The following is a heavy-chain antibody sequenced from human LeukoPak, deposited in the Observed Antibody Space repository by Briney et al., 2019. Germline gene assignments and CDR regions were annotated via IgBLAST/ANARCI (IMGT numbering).Heavy chain of an antibody. D-gene: IGHD2-2*02. CDR2: TSSNGGST. CDR1: GFTFITYA. J-gene: IGHJ4*02. Sequence: GGSLRLSCSASGFTFITYAMHWVRQAPGKGLEYVSATSSNGGSTYHADSVKGRLTISRDNSKNTVYLQMSSRRAEDTAVYYCVKGYCNSISCYIDYWGQGTLVTVSS. V-gene: IGHV3-64D*09. CDR3: VKGYCNSISCYIDY.